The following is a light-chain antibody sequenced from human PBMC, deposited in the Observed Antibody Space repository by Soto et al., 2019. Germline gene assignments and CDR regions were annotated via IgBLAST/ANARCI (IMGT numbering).Light chain of an antibody. V-gene: IGKV3D-20*02. CDR3: QQRSNWPIT. CDR1: QSVSNNY. J-gene: IGKJ5*01. Sequence: EIVLTQSPDNLSLSPGERATLSCTASQSVSNNYLAWYQQKPGQATRLLIYGASTRATGIPARFSGSGSGTDFTLTISSLEPEEFAVYYCQQRSNWPITVGQGTRLEIK. CDR2: GAS.